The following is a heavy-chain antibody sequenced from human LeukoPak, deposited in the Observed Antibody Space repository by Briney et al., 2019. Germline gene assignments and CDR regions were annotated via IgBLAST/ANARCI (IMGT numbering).Heavy chain of an antibody. Sequence: PSETLSLTCAVYGGSFSGYYWSWIRQPPGKGLEWIGEINHSGSTNYNPSLKSRVTISVDTSKNQFSLKLSSVTAADTAVYYCARRIRYFDLDYWGQGTLVTVSS. CDR3: ARRIRYFDLDY. D-gene: IGHD3-9*01. V-gene: IGHV4-34*01. J-gene: IGHJ4*02. CDR1: GGSFSGYY. CDR2: INHSGST.